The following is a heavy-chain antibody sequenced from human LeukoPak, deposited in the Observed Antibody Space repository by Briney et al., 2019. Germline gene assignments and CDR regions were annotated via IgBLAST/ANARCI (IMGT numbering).Heavy chain of an antibody. V-gene: IGHV4-59*08. CDR1: GGSISSYY. J-gene: IGHJ3*02. CDR3: ARPYSSTSRGTFDI. CDR2: IYYSGST. D-gene: IGHD6-13*01. Sequence: PSDTLSLTCTVSGGSISSYYWSWLRQPPGKGLEWIGYIYYSGSTNYNPSLKSRVTISVDTSKNQFSLKLSSVTAADTAVYYCARPYSSTSRGTFDIWGQGTMVTVSS.